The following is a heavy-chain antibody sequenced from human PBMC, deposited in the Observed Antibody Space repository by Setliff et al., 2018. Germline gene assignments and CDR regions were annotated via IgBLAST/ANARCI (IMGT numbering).Heavy chain of an antibody. CDR1: GDSMSSYY. J-gene: IGHJ5*01. CDR2: IYTSGST. D-gene: IGHD4-4*01. V-gene: IGHV4-4*08. CDR3: AGRDYSGGDS. Sequence: NPSETLSLTCTVSGDSMSSYYWSWIRQPPGKGLDWIGYIYTSGSTNYNPSLKSRVTISADTSNNSFSLNLFSVTAADTAVYYCAGRDYSGGDSWGHGTLVTVSS.